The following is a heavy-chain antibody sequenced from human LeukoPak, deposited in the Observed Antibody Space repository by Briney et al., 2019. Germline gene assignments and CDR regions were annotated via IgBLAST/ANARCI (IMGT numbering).Heavy chain of an antibody. CDR1: GGTFSSYA. CDR3: ARGGVALINWFDP. V-gene: IGHV1-69*13. D-gene: IGHD2-8*01. CDR2: IIPIFGTA. J-gene: IGHJ5*02. Sequence: ASVKVSCKASGGTFSSYAISWLRQAPGQGLEWMGGIIPIFGTANYAQKFQGRVTIIADESTSTAYMELSSLRSEDTAVCYCARGGVALINWFDPWGQGTLVTVSS.